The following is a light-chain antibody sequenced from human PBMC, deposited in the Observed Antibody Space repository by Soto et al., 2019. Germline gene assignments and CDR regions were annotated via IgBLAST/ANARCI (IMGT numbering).Light chain of an antibody. CDR1: SSDVGGYNF. CDR3: SSYAGSNVP. CDR2: EVS. Sequence: QSALTQPPSASGSPGQSGTISCSGTSSDVGGYNFVSWYQQHPGKAPKLMIYEVSKRPSGVPDRFSGSKSGNTASLTVSGLPAEDEADYYCSSYAGSNVPFGGGTKLTVL. V-gene: IGLV2-8*01. J-gene: IGLJ2*01.